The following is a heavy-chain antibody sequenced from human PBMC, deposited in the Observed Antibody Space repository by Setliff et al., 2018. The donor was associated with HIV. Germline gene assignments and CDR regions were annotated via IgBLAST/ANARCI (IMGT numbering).Heavy chain of an antibody. CDR3: ANKIDYGQYPFDY. D-gene: IGHD4-17*01. J-gene: IGHJ4*02. Sequence: PGGSLRLSCAASGFTFSGYSMNWVRQAPGKGLEWVSSITTSSSYMYYTDSVKGRFTISRDNAKNSLYLQMNSLRVEDTAVYYCANKIDYGQYPFDYRGQGTLVTVSS. V-gene: IGHV3-21*06. CDR1: GFTFSGYS. CDR2: ITTSSSYM.